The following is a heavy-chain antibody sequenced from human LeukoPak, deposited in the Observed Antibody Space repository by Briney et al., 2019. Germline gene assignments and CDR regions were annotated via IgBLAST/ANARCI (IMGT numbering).Heavy chain of an antibody. CDR1: GFTFSSYA. D-gene: IGHD6-13*01. CDR2: ISSSGGST. J-gene: IGHJ4*02. V-gene: IGHV3-23*01. CDR3: ARLASGAAAPDTHVD. Sequence: GGSLRLSCAASGFTFSSYATSWVRQAPGKGLEWVSTISSSGGSTYYADSVKGRFTISRDNSENTLYLQMNSLRAEDTAVYYCARLASGAAAPDTHVDWGQGTLVTVSS.